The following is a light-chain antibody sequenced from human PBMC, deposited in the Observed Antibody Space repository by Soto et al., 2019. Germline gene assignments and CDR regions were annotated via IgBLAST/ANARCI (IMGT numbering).Light chain of an antibody. J-gene: IGLJ3*02. CDR2: STD. Sequence: QTVVTQEPSFSVSPGGTVTLTCGLSSGSVSTNYYPSWYQQTPGQSPRTLIYSTDIRSSGVPDRFSGSILGNKAALTITGAQADDESGYFCVLYMGSGIPPVFGGGTKETVL. CDR3: VLYMGSGIPPV. V-gene: IGLV8-61*01. CDR1: SGSVSTNYY.